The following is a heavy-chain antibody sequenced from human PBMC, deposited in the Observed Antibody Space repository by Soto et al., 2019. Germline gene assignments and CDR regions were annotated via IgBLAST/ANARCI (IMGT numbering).Heavy chain of an antibody. CDR1: GGSFSGYY. CDR3: ASVTTHNHWFDP. Sequence: PSETLSLTCAVYGGSFSGYYWSWIRQPPGKGLEWIGEINHSGSTNYNPSLKSRVTISVDTSKNQFSLKLSSVTAADTAVYYCASVTTHNHWFDPWGQGTLVTVSS. D-gene: IGHD4-17*01. CDR2: INHSGST. V-gene: IGHV4-34*01. J-gene: IGHJ5*02.